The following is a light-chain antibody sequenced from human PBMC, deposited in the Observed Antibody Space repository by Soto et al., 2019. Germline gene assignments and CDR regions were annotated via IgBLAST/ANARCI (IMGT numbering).Light chain of an antibody. CDR2: GAS. J-gene: IGKJ4*02. CDR3: QQYNNWPLT. CDR1: QSVSSN. Sequence: EIVMTQSPATLSVSPGERATLSCRASQSVSSNLAWYQQKPGQTPRLLIHGASTRATRIPARFSVSGSGTECTLTIISLQSEDFAVYYCQQYNNWPLTFGGGTKVEIK. V-gene: IGKV3-15*01.